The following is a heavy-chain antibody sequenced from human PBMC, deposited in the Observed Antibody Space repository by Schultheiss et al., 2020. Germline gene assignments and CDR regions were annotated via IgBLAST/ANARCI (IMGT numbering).Heavy chain of an antibody. J-gene: IGHJ5*02. CDR3: ARDGDGYNLSWFDP. Sequence: SETLSLTCTVSGGSISSGGYYWSWIRQHPGKGLEWIGYIYYSGSTDYNPSLKSRLTISVDTSKNQFSLKLSSVTAADTAVYYCARDGDGYNLSWFDPWGQGTLVTV. D-gene: IGHD5-24*01. V-gene: IGHV4-30-4*08. CDR1: GGSISSGGYY. CDR2: IYYSGST.